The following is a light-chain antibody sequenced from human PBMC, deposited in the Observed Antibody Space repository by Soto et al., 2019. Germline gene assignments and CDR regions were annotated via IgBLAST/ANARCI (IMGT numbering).Light chain of an antibody. V-gene: IGKV3-11*01. Sequence: EIVLTQSPVTLSLSPGERATLSCRASQSVDSYLVWYQQKPGQAPRLLIYDASNRATGIPARFSGSGSETDFTLTISSLEAEDFAVYYCQQRSSWPLTFGGGTKVEIK. CDR2: DAS. CDR1: QSVDSY. J-gene: IGKJ4*01. CDR3: QQRSSWPLT.